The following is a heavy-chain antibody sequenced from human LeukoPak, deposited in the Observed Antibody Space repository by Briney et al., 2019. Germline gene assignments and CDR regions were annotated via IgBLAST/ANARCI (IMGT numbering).Heavy chain of an antibody. V-gene: IGHV3-33*01. Sequence: PGRSLRLSCAASGFTLSSYGMHWVRQAPGKGLEWVAVIWYDGSNKYYADSVKGRFTISRDNSKNTLYLQMNSLRAEDTAVYYCARSVAVAGYWGNFDYWGQGTLVTVSS. CDR2: IWYDGSNK. CDR1: GFTLSSYG. D-gene: IGHD6-19*01. J-gene: IGHJ4*02. CDR3: ARSVAVAGYWGNFDY.